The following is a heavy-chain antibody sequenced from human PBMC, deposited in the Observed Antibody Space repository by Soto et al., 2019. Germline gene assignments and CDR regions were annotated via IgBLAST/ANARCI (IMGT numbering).Heavy chain of an antibody. Sequence: HTGGSLRLSCAASGFTFNNYAMTWVLQAPGKGLEWVSAITGSGDTTYYADSVKGRFTISRDNFKNTLYLQMNGLRVEDTAIYYCAGSFGDHWGQGTLVTVSS. D-gene: IGHD3-10*01. V-gene: IGHV3-23*01. CDR2: ITGSGDTT. CDR1: GFTFNNYA. CDR3: AGSFGDH. J-gene: IGHJ4*02.